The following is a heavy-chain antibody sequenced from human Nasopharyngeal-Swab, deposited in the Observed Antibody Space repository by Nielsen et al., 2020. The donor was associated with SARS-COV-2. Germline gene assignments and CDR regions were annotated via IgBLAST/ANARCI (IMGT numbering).Heavy chain of an antibody. D-gene: IGHD2-15*01. Sequence: GESLKISCAASGFTFSSHTMNWVRQAPGKGLEWVSSISGFSNYLYYADSVKGRFTISRDNAKNSLYLQMNSLRAEDTAVYYCARENRCSGGSCYDGMDVWGQGTTVTVSS. CDR1: GFTFSSHT. CDR2: ISGFSNYL. CDR3: ARENRCSGGSCYDGMDV. J-gene: IGHJ6*02. V-gene: IGHV3-21*01.